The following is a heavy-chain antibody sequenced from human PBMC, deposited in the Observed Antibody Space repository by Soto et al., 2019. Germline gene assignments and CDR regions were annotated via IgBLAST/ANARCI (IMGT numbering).Heavy chain of an antibody. CDR2: ISSHGGEV. CDR1: GFTFKDHG. J-gene: IGHJ4*02. V-gene: IGHV3-30*18. Sequence: HPGGSLRLSCAASGFTFKDHGMHWVRQAPGKGLEWVALISSHGGEVSYADSVKGRFTFSRDNSKNTLYLQMNSLRPEDTAVYYCAKDRSSCGGGHCYLVDSWGQGTQVTVSS. D-gene: IGHD2-15*01. CDR3: AKDRSSCGGGHCYLVDS.